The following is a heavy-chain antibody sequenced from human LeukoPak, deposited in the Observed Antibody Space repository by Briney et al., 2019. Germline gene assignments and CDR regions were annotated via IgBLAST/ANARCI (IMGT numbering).Heavy chain of an antibody. CDR3: ARDQSSGGRWLDY. D-gene: IGHD2-15*01. Sequence: GGSLRLSCAVSGFTFSSFAVHWVRQAPGKGLEWVAVISYDGSKTYYADSVKGRFTISRDNSKNTVYLQMNSLSTEDTAMYYCARDQSSGGRWLDYWGRGTLVTVSS. CDR2: ISYDGSKT. CDR1: GFTFSSFA. V-gene: IGHV3-30-3*01. J-gene: IGHJ4*02.